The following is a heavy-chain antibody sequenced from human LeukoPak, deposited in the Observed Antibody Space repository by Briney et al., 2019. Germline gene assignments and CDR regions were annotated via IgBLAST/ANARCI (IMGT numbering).Heavy chain of an antibody. V-gene: IGHV3-7*01. D-gene: IGHD5-18*01. CDR3: ARDLSGIAGYTYGRGIDY. CDR1: GFTLSSHW. CDR2: IKKEGSEK. Sequence: GGSLTLSCPPSGFTLSSHWMSWVRQAPGEGMEWVAKIKKEGSEKYYVCAVKGRFIIPRDSAKTRLYLQKNGLRAEDTAVYYCARDLSGIAGYTYGRGIDYLGQGTLVTVSS. J-gene: IGHJ4*02.